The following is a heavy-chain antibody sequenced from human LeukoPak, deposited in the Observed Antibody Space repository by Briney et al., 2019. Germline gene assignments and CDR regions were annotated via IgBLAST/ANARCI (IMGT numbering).Heavy chain of an antibody. CDR2: INPSGGST. Sequence: ASVKVSCKAFGHSLTSYSMHWVRQAPGQGLEWMGIINPSGGSTSCAQKFQGRVTMTRDTSTSTVYMEVTSLRSEDTAVYYCARGFDGLRLKGQYFDYWGQGTLVTVSS. CDR1: GHSLTSYS. CDR3: ARGFDGLRLKGQYFDY. V-gene: IGHV1-46*01. D-gene: IGHD5/OR15-5a*01. J-gene: IGHJ4*02.